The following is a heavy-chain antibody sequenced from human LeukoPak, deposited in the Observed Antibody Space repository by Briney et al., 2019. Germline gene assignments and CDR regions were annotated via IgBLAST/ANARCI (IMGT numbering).Heavy chain of an antibody. Sequence: EAGGSLRLSCAASGFTFSSYEMNWVRQAPGKGLEWVSYISSGGSTAYYADSVKGRFTISRDNAKNSLYLQMNSLRAEDTAVYYCARVIIVGATGIWGQGTMVTVSS. CDR3: ARVIIVGATGI. CDR2: ISSGGSTA. CDR1: GFTFSSYE. D-gene: IGHD1-26*01. V-gene: IGHV3-48*03. J-gene: IGHJ3*02.